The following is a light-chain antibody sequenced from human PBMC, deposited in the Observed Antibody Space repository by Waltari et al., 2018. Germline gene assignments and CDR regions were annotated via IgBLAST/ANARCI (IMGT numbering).Light chain of an antibody. J-gene: IGLJ1*01. CDR1: SSDVGSYNL. V-gene: IGLV2-23*02. CDR3: CSYAGSSTLEV. Sequence: QSALTQPASVSGSPGQSITISCTGTSSDVGSYNLFPWYQQHPGKAPKLMIYDVSKRPSGVSNRFSGSKSGNTASLTISGLQAEDEADYYCCSYAGSSTLEVFGTGTKVTVL. CDR2: DVS.